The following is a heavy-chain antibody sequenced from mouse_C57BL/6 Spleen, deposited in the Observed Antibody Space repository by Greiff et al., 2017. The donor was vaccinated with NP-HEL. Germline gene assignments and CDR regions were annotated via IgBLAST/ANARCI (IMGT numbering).Heavy chain of an antibody. Sequence: EVQLQQSGTVLARPGASVKMSCKTSGYTFTSYWMHWVKQRPGQGLEWIGAIYPGNSDTSYNQKFKGKAKLTAVTSASTAYMELSSLTNEDSAVYYCTRPFYGYGRDWFAYWGQGTLVTVSA. CDR3: TRPFYGYGRDWFAY. V-gene: IGHV1-5*01. D-gene: IGHD2-2*01. CDR2: IYPGNSDT. J-gene: IGHJ3*01. CDR1: GYTFTSYW.